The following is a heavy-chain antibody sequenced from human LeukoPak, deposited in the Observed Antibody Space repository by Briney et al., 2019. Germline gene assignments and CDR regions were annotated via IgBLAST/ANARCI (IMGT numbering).Heavy chain of an antibody. CDR2: IKHDGSEK. J-gene: IGHJ4*02. CDR3: ARERWSVAGSFFDY. V-gene: IGHV3-7*01. Sequence: GGSLRLSCAASGLTFSSYWMSWVRQAPGKGLEWVANIKHDGSEKYYVDSVKGRFTISRDNAKNSLYLQVNSLRAEDTAVYYCARERWSVAGSFFDYWGQGTLVTVSS. CDR1: GLTFSSYW. D-gene: IGHD6-19*01.